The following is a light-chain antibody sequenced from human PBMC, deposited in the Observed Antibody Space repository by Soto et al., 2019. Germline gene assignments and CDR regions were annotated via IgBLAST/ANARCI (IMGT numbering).Light chain of an antibody. CDR1: QGISSY. Sequence: IQLTQSPSSLSASVGDRVTITCRASQGISSYLAWYQQKPGKAPKLLIYAASTLQSGVPSRFSGSGSGTDFTLPISSLQSEDFATYYCQQLNSYPLTFGQGTRLEIK. CDR3: QQLNSYPLT. V-gene: IGKV1-9*01. J-gene: IGKJ5*01. CDR2: AAS.